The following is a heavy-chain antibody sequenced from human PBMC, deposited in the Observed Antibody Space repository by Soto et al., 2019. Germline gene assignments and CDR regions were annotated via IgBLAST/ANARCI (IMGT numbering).Heavy chain of an antibody. Sequence: PGGSLRLSCAASGFTFSNAWMNWVRQAPGKGLEWVGRIKSKTDGGTTDYAAPVKGRFTISRDDSKNTLYLQMNSLKTEDTAVYYCTTGLVKGRAAFHIWAQGPTLTVSS. D-gene: IGHD2-15*01. J-gene: IGHJ6*02. CDR1: GFTFSNAW. CDR3: TTGLVKGRAAFHI. CDR2: IKSKTDGGTT. V-gene: IGHV3-15*07.